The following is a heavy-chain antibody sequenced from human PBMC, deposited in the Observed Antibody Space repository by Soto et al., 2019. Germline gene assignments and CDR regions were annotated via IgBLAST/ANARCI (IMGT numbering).Heavy chain of an antibody. V-gene: IGHV3-23*01. J-gene: IGHJ4*02. Sequence: GGSLRLSCAASGFTFSSYAMSWVRQAPGKGLEWVSAISGSGGSTYYADSVKGRFTISRDNSKNTLYLQMNSLRAEDTAVYYWAKSYCSGGSCYYRRLYYFDYWGQGTLVTVSS. CDR3: AKSYCSGGSCYYRRLYYFDY. CDR1: GFTFSSYA. CDR2: ISGSGGST. D-gene: IGHD2-15*01.